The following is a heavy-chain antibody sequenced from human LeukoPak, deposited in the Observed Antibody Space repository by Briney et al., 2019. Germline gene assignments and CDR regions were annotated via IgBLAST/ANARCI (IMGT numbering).Heavy chain of an antibody. V-gene: IGHV1-2*06. CDR3: ARGGGSYRNFDY. Sequence: ASVKVSCKTSGYTFTGYYIHWVRQAPGQGLEWMGRINPNSGDANYAQKFQGRVSMTRNTSISTAYMELSSLRSEDTAVYYCARGGGSYRNFDYWGQGTLVTVSS. CDR1: GYTFTGYY. J-gene: IGHJ4*02. D-gene: IGHD1-26*01. CDR2: INPNSGDA.